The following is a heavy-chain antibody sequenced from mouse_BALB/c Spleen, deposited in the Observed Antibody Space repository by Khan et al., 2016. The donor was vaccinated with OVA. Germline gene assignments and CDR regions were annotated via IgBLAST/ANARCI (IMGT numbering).Heavy chain of an antibody. Sequence: VQLQQSGPELVKPGASVKILCKASGYTFTDYIIDWVKQSLGESLEWIGDINPNNGGTIYNQKFKGKATSTVDKFSSTAYMDLRSLPSADTAVNYCARHVCGGFGFWGQGILVTVSA. V-gene: IGHV1-18*01. CDR3: ARHVCGGFGF. D-gene: IGHD2-10*02. J-gene: IGHJ3*01. CDR2: INPNNGGT. CDR1: GYTFTDYI.